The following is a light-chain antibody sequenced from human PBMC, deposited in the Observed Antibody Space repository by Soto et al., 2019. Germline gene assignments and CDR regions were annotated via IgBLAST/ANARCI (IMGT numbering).Light chain of an antibody. J-gene: IGKJ1*01. V-gene: IGKV3-15*01. CDR3: QQYNNWPET. CDR2: GAS. Sequence: EIVMTQSPATLSVSPGERATLSCRASQSVSSNLAWYQQKPGQAPRLLIYGASTRAAGIPARFSGSGSGTEFTLTISSLQSEDFAVYYCQQYNNWPETVGPGTKV. CDR1: QSVSSN.